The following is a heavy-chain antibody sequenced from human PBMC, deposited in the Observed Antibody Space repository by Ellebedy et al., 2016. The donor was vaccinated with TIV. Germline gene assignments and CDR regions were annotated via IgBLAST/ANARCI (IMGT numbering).Heavy chain of an antibody. J-gene: IGHJ4*02. CDR3: ARDYGEYGGQTYYFEN. V-gene: IGHV3-53*05. CDR1: GFTVSSNY. D-gene: IGHD3-10*01. CDR2: IYSGGST. Sequence: GGSLRLSCAASGFTVSSNYMSWVRQAPGKGLEWVSVIYSGGSTYYADSVKDRFTISRDNSNNTLYLQMNSLRVEDTAVYYCARDYGEYGGQTYYFENWGQGTLVTVSS.